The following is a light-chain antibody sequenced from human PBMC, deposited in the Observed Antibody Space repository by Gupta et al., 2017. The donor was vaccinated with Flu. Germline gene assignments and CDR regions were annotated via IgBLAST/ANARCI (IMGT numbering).Light chain of an antibody. J-gene: IGLJ1*01. CDR2: ANF. CDR1: SSNIGAGYE. CDR3: QSFDSSLNIYV. V-gene: IGLV1-40*01. Sequence: QSVLSQPPSVSGAPGQRVPISCTGSSSNIGAGYEVHWYQQLPGTAPKLLIYANFDRPSGVPDRFSGSKSGISASLAITGLQAEDEADYYCQSFDSSLNIYVFGTGTNVTVL.